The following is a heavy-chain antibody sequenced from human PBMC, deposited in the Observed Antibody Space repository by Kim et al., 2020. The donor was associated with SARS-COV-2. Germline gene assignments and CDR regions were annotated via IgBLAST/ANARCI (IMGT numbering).Heavy chain of an antibody. CDR1: GFTFSSYG. J-gene: IGHJ4*02. CDR2: IWYDGSNK. Sequence: GGSLRLSCAASGFTFSSYGMHWVRQAPGKGLEWVAVIWYDGSNKYYADSVKGRFTISRDNSKNTLYLQMNSLRAEDTAVYYCAKEGDYGGNSRGVGDFDYWGQGTLVTVSS. D-gene: IGHD4-17*01. CDR3: AKEGDYGGNSRGVGDFDY. V-gene: IGHV3-33*06.